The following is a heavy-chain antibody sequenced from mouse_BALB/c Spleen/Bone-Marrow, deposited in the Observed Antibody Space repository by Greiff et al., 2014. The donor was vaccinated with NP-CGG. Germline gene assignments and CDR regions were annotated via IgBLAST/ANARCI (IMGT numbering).Heavy chain of an antibody. J-gene: IGHJ1*01. D-gene: IGHD1-1*01. CDR3: TRPSFYYGSSYWYFDV. CDR2: IDPANGDT. Sequence: EVQLQQSGSELVTPGASVKLSCAASGFNIKDTYMHWVQQRPEQGLGWIGRIDPANGDTKYDPKFQGKATITADTSSNTAYLQLSSLTSEDTAVDYCTRPSFYYGSSYWYFDVWGAGTTVTVSS. V-gene: IGHV14-3*02. CDR1: GFNIKDTY.